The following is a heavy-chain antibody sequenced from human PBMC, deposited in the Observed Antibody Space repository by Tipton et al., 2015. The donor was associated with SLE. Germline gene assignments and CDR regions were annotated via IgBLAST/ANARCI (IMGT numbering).Heavy chain of an antibody. V-gene: IGHV3-74*01. Sequence: SLRLSCVASGFAFDDYPMHWVRHSPGKGLVWVSRINPYGSSTNYADSVEGRFTISRDNAKNTLYLQLNSLRAEDTAMYYCARGRMDFGDVWGKGTTVTVSS. CDR3: ARGRMDFGDV. CDR1: GFAFDDYP. CDR2: INPYGSST. J-gene: IGHJ6*04. D-gene: IGHD2-2*03.